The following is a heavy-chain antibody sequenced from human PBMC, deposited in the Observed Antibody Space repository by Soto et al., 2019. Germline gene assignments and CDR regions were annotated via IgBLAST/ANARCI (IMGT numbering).Heavy chain of an antibody. CDR2: ISASGGST. CDR1: GFTFSSYA. Sequence: EVPLVESGGGLVQPGGPLRLSCAASGFTFSSYAMSWVRPAPGKGLEWVATISASGGSTYHADSVKGRFTISRDNSKNTVYMQMNSLRDEDTAAYYCAKDMRGSGSYYIYDMDVWGQGTTVTVS. J-gene: IGHJ6*02. CDR3: AKDMRGSGSYYIYDMDV. V-gene: IGHV3-23*04. D-gene: IGHD3-10*01.